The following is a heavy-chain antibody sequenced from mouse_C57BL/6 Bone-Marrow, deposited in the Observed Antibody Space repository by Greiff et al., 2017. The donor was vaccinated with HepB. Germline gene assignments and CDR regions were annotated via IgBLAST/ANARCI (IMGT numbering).Heavy chain of an antibody. CDR1: GYTFTSYW. CDR2: IDPSDSET. CDR3: AREDYYGSSYAWFAY. V-gene: IGHV1-52*01. Sequence: QVQLQQPGAELVRPGSSVKLSCKASGYTFTSYWMHWVKQRPIQGLEWIGNIDPSDSETHYNQKVKDKATLTVDKSSSTAYMQLSSLTSEDSAVYYCAREDYYGSSYAWFAYWGQGTLVTVSA. D-gene: IGHD1-1*01. J-gene: IGHJ3*01.